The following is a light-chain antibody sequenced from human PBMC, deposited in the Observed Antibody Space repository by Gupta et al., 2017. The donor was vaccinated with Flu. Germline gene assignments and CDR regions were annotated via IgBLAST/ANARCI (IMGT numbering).Light chain of an antibody. V-gene: IGLV1-40*01. CDR3: QSYDSSLSGSVV. Sequence: QSVLTQPPSVSGAPGQRIPISCTGSSPNIGAGYGVHWYQQLPGTAPKLLVYGNSNRPSGVPYRFSGSKSGTSASLAITGLQAEDEADYYCQSYDSSLSGSVVFGGGTRLTVL. CDR2: GNS. J-gene: IGLJ2*01. CDR1: SPNIGAGYG.